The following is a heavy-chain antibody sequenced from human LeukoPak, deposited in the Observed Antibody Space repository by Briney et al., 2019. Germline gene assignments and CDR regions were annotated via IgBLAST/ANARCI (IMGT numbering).Heavy chain of an antibody. J-gene: IGHJ4*02. Sequence: EASVRVSCKASGYTFTGYYMHWVRQAPGQGLEWMGWINPNSGGTNYAQKFQGRVTMTRDTSISTAYMELSRLRSDDTAVYYCARARVRGAVPLTHDYWGQGTLVTVSS. CDR3: ARARVRGAVPLTHDY. CDR1: GYTFTGYY. D-gene: IGHD3-10*02. CDR2: INPNSGGT. V-gene: IGHV1-2*02.